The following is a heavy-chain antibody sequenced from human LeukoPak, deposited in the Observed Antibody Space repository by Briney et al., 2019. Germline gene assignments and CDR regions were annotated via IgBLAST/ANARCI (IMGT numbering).Heavy chain of an antibody. CDR1: GGTFSSYA. Sequence: GASVKVSCKASGGTFSSYAISWVRQAPGQGLEWMGGIIPIFGTANYAQEFQGRVTITADESTSTAYMELSSLRSEDTAVYYCAIQDDVLRYFAPFDYWGQGTLVTVSS. CDR2: IIPIFGTA. J-gene: IGHJ4*02. CDR3: AIQDDVLRYFAPFDY. D-gene: IGHD3-9*01. V-gene: IGHV1-69*13.